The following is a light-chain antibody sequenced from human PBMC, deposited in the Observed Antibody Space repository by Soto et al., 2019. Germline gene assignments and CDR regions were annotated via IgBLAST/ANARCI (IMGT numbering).Light chain of an antibody. CDR1: QYITTW. J-gene: IGKJ1*01. Sequence: DIQMTQSPSTLSASVGDRVTITCRARQYITTWLAWYQQKPGKAPKLLIYKASNLERGVPSRFSGSGSGTEFTLTISGLQPDDFATYYCQQYNSYSWTFGQGTKVDIK. V-gene: IGKV1-5*03. CDR3: QQYNSYSWT. CDR2: KAS.